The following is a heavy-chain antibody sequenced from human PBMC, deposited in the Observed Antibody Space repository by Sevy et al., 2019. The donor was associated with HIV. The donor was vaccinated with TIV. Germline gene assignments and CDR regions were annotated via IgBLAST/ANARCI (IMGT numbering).Heavy chain of an antibody. Sequence: GGSLRLSCTVSGFIFSNFAMHWVRQAPGKGLEWVAVTSYDGSHKYYEDSVKGRFTVSRDNSRNIRSLEMNSLRRDDTAVYYCARGENDDEFFQYWGQGTLVTVSS. CDR2: TSYDGSHK. CDR1: GFIFSNFA. V-gene: IGHV3-30*04. J-gene: IGHJ1*01. CDR3: ARGENDDEFFQY. D-gene: IGHD1-26*01.